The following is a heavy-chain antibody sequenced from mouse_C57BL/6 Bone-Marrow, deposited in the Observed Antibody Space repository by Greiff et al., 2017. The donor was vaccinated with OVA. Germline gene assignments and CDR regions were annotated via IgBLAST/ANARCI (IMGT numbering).Heavy chain of an antibody. CDR3: ARYLIYYGNYGAMDY. CDR2: IYPRSGNT. D-gene: IGHD2-1*01. Sequence: VQLQQSGAELARPGASVKLSCKASGYTFTSYGISWVKQRTGQGLEWIGEIYPRSGNTYYKEKFKGKATLTADKSYSTAYMELRSLTSEDSAVYFCARYLIYYGNYGAMDYWGQGTSVTFSS. V-gene: IGHV1-81*01. J-gene: IGHJ4*01. CDR1: GYTFTSYG.